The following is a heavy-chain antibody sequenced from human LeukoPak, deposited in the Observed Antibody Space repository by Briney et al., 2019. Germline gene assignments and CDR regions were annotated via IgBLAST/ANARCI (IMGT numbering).Heavy chain of an antibody. CDR3: ARGTRYGDYPFDY. Sequence: PSETLSLTCTVSGGSISSSSYYWSWIRQPPGKGLEWIGYIYYSGSTYYNPSLKSRVTISVDTSKNQFSLKLSSVTAADTAVYYCARGTRYGDYPFDYWGQGTLVTVSS. D-gene: IGHD4-17*01. V-gene: IGHV4-30-4*08. CDR2: IYYSGST. CDR1: GGSISSSSYY. J-gene: IGHJ4*02.